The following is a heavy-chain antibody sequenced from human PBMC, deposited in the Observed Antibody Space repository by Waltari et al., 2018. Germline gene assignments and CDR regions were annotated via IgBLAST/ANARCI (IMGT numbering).Heavy chain of an antibody. CDR2: IYISGRT. J-gene: IGHJ6*02. V-gene: IGHV4-61*02. CDR1: GGSISSTPYY. D-gene: IGHD2-21*02. CDR3: ARGRMVVTARLYGMDV. Sequence: QVQLQESGSGLVKPSQTLSLTCTVSGGSISSTPYYCSWIRQPGGKGLEWIGRIYISGRTSYNPSLKSRATISVDTSKSQFSLKMSSVTAADTAVYYCARGRMVVTARLYGMDVWGQGTTVTVSS.